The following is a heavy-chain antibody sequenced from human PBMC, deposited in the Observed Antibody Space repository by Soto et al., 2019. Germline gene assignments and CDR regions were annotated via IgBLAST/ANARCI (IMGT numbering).Heavy chain of an antibody. CDR3: ARGPYCSSTSCYAGWFDP. V-gene: IGHV1-69*01. CDR2: IIPIFRTA. CDR1: GGTFSSYA. J-gene: IGHJ5*02. Sequence: QVQLVQSGAEVKKPGSSVKVSCKASGGTFSSYAISWVRQAPGQGLEWMGGIIPIFRTANYAQKFQGRVTITADESTSTAYMELSSLRSEDTAVYYCARGPYCSSTSCYAGWFDPWGQGTLVTVSS. D-gene: IGHD2-2*01.